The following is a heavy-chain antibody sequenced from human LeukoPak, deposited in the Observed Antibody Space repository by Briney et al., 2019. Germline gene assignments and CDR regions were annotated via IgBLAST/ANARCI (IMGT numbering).Heavy chain of an antibody. V-gene: IGHV4-39*01. CDR2: FSYSGPT. CDR1: SGSINSSPYY. CDR3: AANSADYNTLGSSYKV. J-gene: IGHJ4*02. Sequence: PSETLSLTCTVSSGSINSSPYYWGWIRQSPGKGLEWIGRFSYSGPTYYNPSLQSRVTIFVDTSKIQFSLKLSSVTAADMAVCYCAANSADYNTLGSSYKVWGQGTLVTVSS. D-gene: IGHD3-10*01.